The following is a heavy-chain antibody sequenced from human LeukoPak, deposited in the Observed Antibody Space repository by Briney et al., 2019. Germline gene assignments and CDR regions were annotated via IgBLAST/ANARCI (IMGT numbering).Heavy chain of an antibody. CDR1: GGSISSSSYY. CDR2: IYYSGST. J-gene: IGHJ5*02. CDR3: ASGTNWFDP. Sequence: PSETLSLTCTVSGGSISSSSYYWGWIRQPPGKGLEWIGSIYYSGSTYYNPSLKSRVTISVDTSKNQFSLKLSSVTAADTAVYYCASGTNWFDPWGQGTLVTVSS. V-gene: IGHV4-39*07.